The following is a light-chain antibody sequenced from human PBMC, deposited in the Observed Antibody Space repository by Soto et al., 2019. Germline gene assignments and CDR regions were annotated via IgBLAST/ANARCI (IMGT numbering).Light chain of an antibody. Sequence: QSVLTQPPSAPGSPGQSFTISCTGTSSDIGAYNYVSWYQQRPGKAPKLMIYEVSRRPSGVPYRFSGSKSGSTASLTVSGLHTEDEADYYCSSYAGNNTYVFGSGTQLTVL. J-gene: IGLJ6*01. CDR2: EVS. V-gene: IGLV2-8*01. CDR3: SSYAGNNTYV. CDR1: SSDIGAYNY.